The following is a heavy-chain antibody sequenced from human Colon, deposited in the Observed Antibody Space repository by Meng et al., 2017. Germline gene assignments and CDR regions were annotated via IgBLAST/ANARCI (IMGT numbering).Heavy chain of an antibody. V-gene: IGHV4-61*02. D-gene: IGHD6-25*01. CDR1: GGSISSGSYY. Sequence: SETLSLTCTVSGGSISSGSYYWSWIRQPAGKGPEWIGRIYNSGRTNYNPPLKSRVTISVDTSKNHFSLNLSPVTAADTAVYYSARGAAVALDYWGQGTLVTVSS. CDR3: ARGAAVALDY. J-gene: IGHJ4*02. CDR2: IYNSGRT.